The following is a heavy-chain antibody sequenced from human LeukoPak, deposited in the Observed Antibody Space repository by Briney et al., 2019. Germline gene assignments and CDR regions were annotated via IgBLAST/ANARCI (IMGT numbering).Heavy chain of an antibody. CDR1: GGSISSYY. D-gene: IGHD5-18*01. Sequence: SETLSLTCTVSGGSISSYYWSWIRQPPGKGLEWIGYTYYSGSTNYNPSLKSRVTISVDTSKNQFSLKLSSVTAADTAVYYCARSVGGYSYYHLDYWGQGTLVTVSS. V-gene: IGHV4-59*01. CDR2: TYYSGST. J-gene: IGHJ4*02. CDR3: ARSVGGYSYYHLDY.